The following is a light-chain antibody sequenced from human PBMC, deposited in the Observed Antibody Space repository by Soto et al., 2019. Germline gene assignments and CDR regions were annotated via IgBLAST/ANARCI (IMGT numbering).Light chain of an antibody. V-gene: IGKV1-5*01. CDR3: QQRSSWPFT. Sequence: IQMPQSSSNLSASVGDRVTITCRASQTISSWLAWYQQKPGKAPNLLIYDASTLERGVPSRFSGTGSGTDFTLTISSLQPEDFAVYYCQQRSSWPFTFGPGTKVDIK. J-gene: IGKJ3*01. CDR1: QTISSW. CDR2: DAS.